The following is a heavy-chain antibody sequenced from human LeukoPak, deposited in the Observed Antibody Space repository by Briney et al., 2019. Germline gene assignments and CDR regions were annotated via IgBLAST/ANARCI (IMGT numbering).Heavy chain of an antibody. CDR3: ARDLRITMVRGVPWGVLGY. D-gene: IGHD3-10*01. Sequence: PGGSLRLSCAASGFTFSSYAMSWVRQAPGKGLEWVSAISGTGGSTYYADSVKGRFTISRDNAKNSLYLQMNSLRAEDTAVYYCARDLRITMVRGVPWGVLGYWGQGSLVTVSS. V-gene: IGHV3-23*01. CDR1: GFTFSSYA. J-gene: IGHJ4*02. CDR2: ISGTGGST.